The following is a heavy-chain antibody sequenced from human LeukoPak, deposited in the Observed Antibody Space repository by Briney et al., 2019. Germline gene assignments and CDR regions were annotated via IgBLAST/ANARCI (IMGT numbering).Heavy chain of an antibody. CDR3: ARVRRGYSYGLFDD. CDR2: IYYKGNT. D-gene: IGHD5-18*01. V-gene: IGHV4-59*01. CDR1: GGSISSFY. J-gene: IGHJ4*02. Sequence: TSEALSLTCTVSGGSISSFYWSWIRQPPGKGLEWIGYIYYKGNTNYSPSLTSRVTISLDTSKNQFSLKLSFVTAADTAVYYCARVRRGYSYGLFDDWGQGTLATVSS.